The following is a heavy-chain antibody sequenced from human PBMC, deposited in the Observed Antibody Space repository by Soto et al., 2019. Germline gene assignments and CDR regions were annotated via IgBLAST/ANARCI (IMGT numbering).Heavy chain of an antibody. V-gene: IGHV3-23*01. CDR1: GFTFSSYS. CDR2: ISETGDIT. CDR3: AKQVTAGTALYDY. J-gene: IGHJ4*02. Sequence: PGGSLRLSCAASGFTFSSYSMNWARQAPGKGLEWVSVISETGDITYYADSVKGRFTISRDNSKNTLYLQMNSLRAEDTAVYYCAKQVTAGTALYDYWGQGSLVTVSS. D-gene: IGHD6-13*01.